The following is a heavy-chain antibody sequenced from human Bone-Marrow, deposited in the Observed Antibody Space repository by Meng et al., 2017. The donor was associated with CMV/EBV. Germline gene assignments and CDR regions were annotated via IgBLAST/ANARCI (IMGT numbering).Heavy chain of an antibody. Sequence: GSLRLSCTVSGYSISSGYYWGWIRQPPGKGLEWIGSIYHSGSTYYNPSLKSRVTISVDTSKNQFSLKLSSVTAADTAVYYCARSGLVDYWGQGTLVTVSS. CDR2: IYHSGST. J-gene: IGHJ4*02. CDR3: ARSGLVDY. D-gene: IGHD6-6*01. V-gene: IGHV4-38-2*02. CDR1: GYSISSGYY.